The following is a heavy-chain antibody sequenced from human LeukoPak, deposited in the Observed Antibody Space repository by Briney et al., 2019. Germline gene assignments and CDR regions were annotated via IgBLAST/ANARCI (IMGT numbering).Heavy chain of an antibody. J-gene: IGHJ6*02. Sequence: SGGSLRLSCAASGFTFSSFAMSWVRQAPGKGLEWVSAISGSGGSTYYADSVKGRFTISRGNSKNTLYLQMNSLRAEDTAVYYCATDTLTYDILTGYYYGMDVWGQGTTVTVSS. V-gene: IGHV3-23*01. D-gene: IGHD3-9*01. CDR1: GFTFSSFA. CDR3: ATDTLTYDILTGYYYGMDV. CDR2: ISGSGGST.